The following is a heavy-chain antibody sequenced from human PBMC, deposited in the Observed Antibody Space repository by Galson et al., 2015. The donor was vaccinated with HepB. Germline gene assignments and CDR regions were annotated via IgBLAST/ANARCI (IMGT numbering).Heavy chain of an antibody. J-gene: IGHJ4*02. V-gene: IGHV3-33*06. CDR3: AKDQGSSSRADALDY. D-gene: IGHD6-13*01. CDR2: IWYDGSNK. CDR1: GFTFSSYG. Sequence: SLRLSCAASGFTFSSYGMHWVRQAPGKGLEWVAVIWYDGSNKYYADSVKGRFTISRDNSKNTLYLQMNSLRAEDTAVYYCAKDQGSSSRADALDYWGQGTLVTVSS.